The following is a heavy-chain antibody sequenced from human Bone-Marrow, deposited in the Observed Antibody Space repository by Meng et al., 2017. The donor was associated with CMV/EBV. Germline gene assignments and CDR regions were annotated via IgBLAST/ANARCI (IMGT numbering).Heavy chain of an antibody. J-gene: IGHJ4*02. CDR2: IIPIFGTA. V-gene: IGHV1-69*05. D-gene: IGHD3-16*01. CDR1: GGTFSSYA. Sequence: SVKVSCKASGGTFSSYAISWVRQAPGQGLEWMGGIIPIFGTANYAQKFQGRVTITTDESTSTAYMELSSLRSEDTAVYYCARERGGSYYFDYWGQGQRVTGAS. CDR3: ARERGGSYYFDY.